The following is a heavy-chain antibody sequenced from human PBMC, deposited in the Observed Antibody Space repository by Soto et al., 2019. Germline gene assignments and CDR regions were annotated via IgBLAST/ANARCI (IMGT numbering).Heavy chain of an antibody. CDR3: AREDKATVTHDGFYYYYMDV. J-gene: IGHJ6*03. D-gene: IGHD4-17*01. CDR1: GYTFTSYG. V-gene: IGHV1-18*01. Sequence: ASVKVSCKASGYTFTSYGISWVRQAPGQGLEWMGWISAYNGNTNYAQKLQGRVTMTTDTSTSTAYMELRSLRSDDTAVYYCAREDKATVTHDGFYYYYMDVWGKGTTVTVSS. CDR2: ISAYNGNT.